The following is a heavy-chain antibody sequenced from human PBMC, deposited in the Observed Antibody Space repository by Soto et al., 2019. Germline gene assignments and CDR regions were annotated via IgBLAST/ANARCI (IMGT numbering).Heavy chain of an antibody. CDR3: ATVVGALGQGFDP. CDR2: ISAYNYNT. CDR1: GYTFTSYG. J-gene: IGHJ5*02. V-gene: IGHV1-18*01. Sequence: QVQLVQSGAEVKKPGASVKVSCKASGYTFTSYGLSWVRQAPGQGLEWMGRISAYNYNTYYAQKLQARVTMTTDTSTSTAYMELRTLRSDDTAVYFFATVVGALGQGFDPWGQGTLVTVSS. D-gene: IGHD1-26*01.